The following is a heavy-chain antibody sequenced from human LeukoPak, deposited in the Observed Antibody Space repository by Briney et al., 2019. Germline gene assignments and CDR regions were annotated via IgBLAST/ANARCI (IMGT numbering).Heavy chain of an antibody. J-gene: IGHJ4*02. CDR1: GGTFSSYA. Sequence: SVKVSCKASGGTFSSYAISWVRQAPGQGLEWMGGIIPIFGTANYAQKFQGRVTITADESTSTAYMELSSLRSEDTAVYYCARSRYYYDSSGYGYFDYWGQGTLVTVSS. CDR3: ARSRYYYDSSGYGYFDY. CDR2: IIPIFGTA. D-gene: IGHD3-22*01. V-gene: IGHV1-69*13.